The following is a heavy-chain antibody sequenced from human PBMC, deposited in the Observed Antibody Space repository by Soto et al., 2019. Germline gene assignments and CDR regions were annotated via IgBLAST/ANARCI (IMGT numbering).Heavy chain of an antibody. Sequence: GGSLRLSCAASGFTFSSYSMNWVRQAPGKGLEWVSSISSSSSYIYYADSVKGRFTISRDNAKNSMYLQMNSLRAEDTAVYDCARVIEGAARSLWGSKPINDAFDIWGQGTMVTVSS. D-gene: IGHD3-16*01. CDR3: ARVIEGAARSLWGSKPINDAFDI. J-gene: IGHJ3*02. CDR2: ISSSSSYI. CDR1: GFTFSSYS. V-gene: IGHV3-21*01.